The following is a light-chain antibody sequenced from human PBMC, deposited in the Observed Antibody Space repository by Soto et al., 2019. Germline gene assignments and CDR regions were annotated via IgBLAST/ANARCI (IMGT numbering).Light chain of an antibody. CDR2: DVS. CDR3: SSYTSSSTPQV. CDR1: SSDVGGYNY. J-gene: IGLJ3*02. Sequence: QSALTQPASVSGSPGQSITISCTGTSSDVGGYNYVSWYQQHPGKAPKLMIYDVSNRPSGVSNRFSGSKSRNTASLTISGLQAEDEADYYCSSYTSSSTPQVFGGGTKVTVL. V-gene: IGLV2-14*01.